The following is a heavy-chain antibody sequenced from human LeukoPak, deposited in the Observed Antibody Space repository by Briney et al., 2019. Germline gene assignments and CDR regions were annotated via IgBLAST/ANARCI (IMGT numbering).Heavy chain of an antibody. CDR1: GFTFSSYA. Sequence: GGSLRLSCAASGFTFSSYAMHWVRQAPGKGLEWVAVISYDGSNKYYADSVKGRFTISRDNAKNSLYLQMNSLRAEDTAVYYCASQPQYSSGWYELGYFDYWGQGTLVTVSS. D-gene: IGHD6-19*01. J-gene: IGHJ4*02. V-gene: IGHV3-30*04. CDR3: ASQPQYSSGWYELGYFDY. CDR2: ISYDGSNK.